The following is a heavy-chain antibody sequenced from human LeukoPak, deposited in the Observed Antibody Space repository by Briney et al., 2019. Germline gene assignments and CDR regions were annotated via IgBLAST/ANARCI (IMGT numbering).Heavy chain of an antibody. CDR2: VRYDGSNK. D-gene: IGHD2-21*01. Sequence: GGSLRLSCAASGFTFSSYGMHWVRQAPGKGLEWVAFVRYDGSNKYYADSVKGRFTISRDNSKNTLYLQMNSLRAEDTAVYYCAKGPLIRNWFDPRGQGTLVTVSS. CDR1: GFTFSSYG. CDR3: AKGPLIRNWFDP. J-gene: IGHJ5*02. V-gene: IGHV3-30*02.